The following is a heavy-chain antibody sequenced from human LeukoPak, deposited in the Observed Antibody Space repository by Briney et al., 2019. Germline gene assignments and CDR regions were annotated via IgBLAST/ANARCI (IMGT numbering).Heavy chain of an antibody. V-gene: IGHV4-59*01. D-gene: IGHD4-17*01. CDR3: AREGRQDYVYFDH. CDR1: GDSIRTDY. J-gene: IGHJ4*02. Sequence: PSETLSLTCIVSGDSIRTDYWSWVRQSPGKGLEWIGYINYNGNTEYNPFLRSRVTISVDRSKNHVSLKLSSVTAADTAMYYCAREGRQDYVYFDHWGQGSLVTVSS. CDR2: INYNGNT.